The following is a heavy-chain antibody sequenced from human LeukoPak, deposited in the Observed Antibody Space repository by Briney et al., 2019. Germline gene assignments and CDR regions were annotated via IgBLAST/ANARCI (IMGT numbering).Heavy chain of an antibody. D-gene: IGHD5-12*01. V-gene: IGHV3-21*01. Sequence: PGGSLRLSCAASGFTFSSYSMNWVRQAPGKGLEWVSSISSSSSYIYYADSVKGRFTISRDNAKNSLYLRMNSLRAEDTAVYYCARAYIVATSLGYWGQGTLVTVSS. CDR3: ARAYIVATSLGY. CDR2: ISSSSSYI. CDR1: GFTFSSYS. J-gene: IGHJ4*02.